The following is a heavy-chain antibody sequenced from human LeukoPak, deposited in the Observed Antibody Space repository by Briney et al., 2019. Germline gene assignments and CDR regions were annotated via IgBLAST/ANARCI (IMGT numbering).Heavy chain of an antibody. V-gene: IGHV4-59*08. D-gene: IGHD3-10*01. CDR1: GASISSYY. CDR3: ARHPELYFFDY. CDR2: ISYSGST. Sequence: SETLSLTCTVSGASISSYYWSWIRQPPGKGVEWIGYISYSGSTNYNPSLMSRVTISADTSKNQVSLTLSSVTAADTAVYYCARHPELYFFDYWGQGTLVTVSS. J-gene: IGHJ4*02.